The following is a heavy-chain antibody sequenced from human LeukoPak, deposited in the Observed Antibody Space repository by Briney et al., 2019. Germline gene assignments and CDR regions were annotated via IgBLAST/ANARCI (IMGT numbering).Heavy chain of an antibody. V-gene: IGHV3-33*01. D-gene: IGHD3-10*01. J-gene: IGHJ6*02. Sequence: GGSLRLSCAASGFTFNNYGIHWVRQAPGKGLEWVAIIWSDGTNKYYLDSVKGRFTISRDNSKRMVYLQMNSLRAEDTAVYYCARALFAGAFFGMDVWGQGTTVTVSS. CDR2: IWSDGTNK. CDR1: GFTFNNYG. CDR3: ARALFAGAFFGMDV.